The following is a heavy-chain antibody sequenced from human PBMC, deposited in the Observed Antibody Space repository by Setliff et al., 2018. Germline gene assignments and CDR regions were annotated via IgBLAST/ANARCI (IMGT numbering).Heavy chain of an antibody. V-gene: IGHV4-31*03. CDR3: ARVPHIWFGELVTFDDAFDI. CDR1: GGSISSGGYY. D-gene: IGHD3-10*01. Sequence: LSETLSHTCTVSGGSISSGGYYWSWIRQHPGKGLEWIGYIYYSGSTYYNPSLKSRVTISVDTSKNQFSLKLSSVTAADTAVYYCARVPHIWFGELVTFDDAFDIWGQGTMVTVSS. J-gene: IGHJ3*02. CDR2: IYYSGST.